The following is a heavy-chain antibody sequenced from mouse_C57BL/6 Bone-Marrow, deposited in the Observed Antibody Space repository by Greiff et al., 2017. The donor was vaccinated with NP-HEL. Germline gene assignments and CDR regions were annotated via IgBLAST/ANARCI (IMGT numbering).Heavy chain of an antibody. CDR3: ARALLYYGSSHWYFDV. V-gene: IGHV14-3*01. D-gene: IGHD1-1*01. CDR2: IDPANGNT. CDR1: GFNIKNTY. Sequence: VQLKQSVAELVRPGASVKLSCTASGFNIKNTYMHWVKQRPEQGLEWIGRIDPANGNTKYAPKFQGKATITADTSSNTAYLQLSSLTSEDTAIYYCARALLYYGSSHWYFDVWGTGTTVTVSS. J-gene: IGHJ1*03.